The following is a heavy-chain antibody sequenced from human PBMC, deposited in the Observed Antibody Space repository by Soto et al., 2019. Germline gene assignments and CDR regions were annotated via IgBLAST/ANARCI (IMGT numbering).Heavy chain of an antibody. CDR1: GYTFTSYA. CDR3: TIVGATYNWFDS. J-gene: IGHJ5*01. V-gene: IGHV1-3*01. CDR2: INAGNGNT. Sequence: ASVKVSCKASGYTFTSYAMHWVRQAPGQRLEWMGWINAGNGNTKYSQKFQGRVTITRDTSASTAYMELSSLRSEDTAVYYCTIVGATYNWFDSWGQGTLDTVSS. D-gene: IGHD1-26*01.